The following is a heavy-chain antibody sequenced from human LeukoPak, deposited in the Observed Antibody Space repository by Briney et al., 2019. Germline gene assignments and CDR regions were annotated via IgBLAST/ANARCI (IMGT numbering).Heavy chain of an antibody. J-gene: IGHJ4*02. D-gene: IGHD6-19*01. CDR3: ARIDAVAATPTSFDY. CDR1: GGSISIFY. CDR2: FYYSGTT. V-gene: IGHV4-59*01. Sequence: SETLSLTCTVSGGSISIFYWSWIRQPPGKGLEGIGDFYYSGTTNYNPSLKSRVTISLDTSKNQFSLRLSSVTAADTAVYYCARIDAVAATPTSFDYWGQGTLVTVSS.